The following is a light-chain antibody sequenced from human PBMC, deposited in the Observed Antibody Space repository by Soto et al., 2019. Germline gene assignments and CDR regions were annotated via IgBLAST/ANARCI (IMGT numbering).Light chain of an antibody. Sequence: QSVLTQPRSVSGSPGQSVTISCTGASSVVGTYNSVSWYQQHPGKPPKLMIYDVTRRPSGVPDRLSGSKSGNTASLTISGLQAEDEADYYCCSHAGSYTYVFGTGTKVTVL. CDR1: SSVVGTYNS. V-gene: IGLV2-11*01. CDR2: DVT. J-gene: IGLJ1*01. CDR3: CSHAGSYTYV.